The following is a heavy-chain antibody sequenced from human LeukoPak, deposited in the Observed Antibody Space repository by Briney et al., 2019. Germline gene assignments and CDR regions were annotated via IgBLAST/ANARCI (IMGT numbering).Heavy chain of an antibody. J-gene: IGHJ4*02. CDR3: ARSTGWYPDY. CDR2: MKQDGIEK. D-gene: IGHD6-19*01. Sequence: GGSLRLSCAASGFTFSDYWMTWVRQAPGKGLEWVANMKQDGIEKNYVDSVEGRFTISRDNAKNSVYLQMNSLRVEDTAVYYCARSTGWYPDYWGRGTLVTVS. CDR1: GFTFSDYW. V-gene: IGHV3-7*01.